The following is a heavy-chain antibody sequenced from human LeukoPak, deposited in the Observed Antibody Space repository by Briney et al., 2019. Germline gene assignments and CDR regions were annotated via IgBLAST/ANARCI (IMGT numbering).Heavy chain of an antibody. CDR2: IRYEGSDK. D-gene: IGHD6-19*01. CDR1: GFIFSTYG. V-gene: IGHV3-30*02. Sequence: GGSLRLSCAASGFIFSTYGMHWVRQAPGKGLEWVAFIRYEGSDKYYADSVKGRFTISRDNSKNTLYLQMNNLRAEDTAVYYCAKGMWAPGEVAGTTGPVDYWGQGTLVTVSS. CDR3: AKGMWAPGEVAGTTGPVDY. J-gene: IGHJ4*02.